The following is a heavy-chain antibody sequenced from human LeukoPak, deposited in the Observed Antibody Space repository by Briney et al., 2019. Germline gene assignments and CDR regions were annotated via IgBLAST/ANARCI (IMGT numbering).Heavy chain of an antibody. D-gene: IGHD5-18*01. V-gene: IGHV4-34*01. Sequence: SETLSLTCAVCGGSFSGYYWSWIRQPPGKGLEWIGEINHSGSTNYNPSLKSRVTISVDTSKNQFSLKLSSVTAADTAVHYCARGLEDTAMVRYFDYWGQGTLVTVSS. CDR3: ARGLEDTAMVRYFDY. CDR1: GGSFSGYY. CDR2: INHSGST. J-gene: IGHJ4*02.